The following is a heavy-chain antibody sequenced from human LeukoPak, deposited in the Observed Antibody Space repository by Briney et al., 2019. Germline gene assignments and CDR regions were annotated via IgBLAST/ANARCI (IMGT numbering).Heavy chain of an antibody. CDR2: ISGSGGST. CDR1: GFTFGSYA. V-gene: IGHV3-23*01. D-gene: IGHD3-22*01. CDR3: ATPLDYYDSSVDY. Sequence: PGGSLRLSCAASGFTFGSYAMSWVRQAPGKVLEWVSAISGSGGSTYYADSVKGRFTISRDNSKNTLYLQMNSLRAEDTAVYYCATPLDYYDSSVDYWGQGTLVTVSS. J-gene: IGHJ4*02.